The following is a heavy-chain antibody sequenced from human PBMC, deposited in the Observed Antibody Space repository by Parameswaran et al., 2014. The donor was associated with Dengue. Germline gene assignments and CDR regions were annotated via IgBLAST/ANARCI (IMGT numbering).Heavy chain of an antibody. CDR3: ARGGSYFAFDI. CDR2: TRNKANSYTT. D-gene: IGHD1-26*01. Sequence: WIRQPPGKRLEWVGRTRNKANSYTTEYAASVKGRFTISRDDSKNSLYLQMNSLKTEDTAVYYCARGGSYFAFDIWGQGTMVTVSS. J-gene: IGHJ3*02. V-gene: IGHV3-72*01.